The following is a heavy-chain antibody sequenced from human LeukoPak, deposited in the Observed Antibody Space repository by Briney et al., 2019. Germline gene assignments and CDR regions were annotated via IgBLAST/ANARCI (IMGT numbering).Heavy chain of an antibody. CDR3: ARVIVVVPAAPGHYYYYGMDV. CDR1: GFTFSSYT. CDR2: ISSSSSYI. V-gene: IGHV3-21*05. Sequence: GGSLRLSCAASGFTFSSYTMNWVRQAPGKGLEWVSYISSSSSYIYYADSVKGRFTISRDNAKNSLYLQMNSLRAEDTAVYYCARVIVVVPAAPGHYYYYGMDVWGQGTTVTVSS. J-gene: IGHJ6*02. D-gene: IGHD2-2*01.